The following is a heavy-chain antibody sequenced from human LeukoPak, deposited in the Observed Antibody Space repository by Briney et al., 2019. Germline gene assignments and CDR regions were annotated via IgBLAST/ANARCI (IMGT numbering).Heavy chain of an antibody. Sequence: GGSLRLSCAASGFTFSSYAMSWVRQAPGKGLEWVSAISGSGGSTYYADSVKGRFTISRDKSKSTLSLQMNSLRTEDTAIYYCATYRQVLLPFESWGQGTLVTVSS. CDR1: GFTFSSYA. J-gene: IGHJ4*02. CDR2: ISGSGGST. V-gene: IGHV3-23*01. CDR3: ATYRQVLLPFES. D-gene: IGHD2-8*02.